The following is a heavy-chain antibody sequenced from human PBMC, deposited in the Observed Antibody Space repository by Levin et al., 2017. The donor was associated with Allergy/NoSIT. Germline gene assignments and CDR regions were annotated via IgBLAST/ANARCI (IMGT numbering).Heavy chain of an antibody. Sequence: GESLKISCAASGFTFSTYTMNWVRQAPGKGLEWVSSIGESSGHTSYADSVKGRFTIYRDNAKQSLFLQMNSLRAEDTAVYYCARDSVPARVYYYYGMDVWGQGTTVTVSS. V-gene: IGHV3-21*01. CDR3: ARDSVPARVYYYYGMDV. CDR2: IGESSGHT. D-gene: IGHD1-14*01. J-gene: IGHJ6*02. CDR1: GFTFSTYT.